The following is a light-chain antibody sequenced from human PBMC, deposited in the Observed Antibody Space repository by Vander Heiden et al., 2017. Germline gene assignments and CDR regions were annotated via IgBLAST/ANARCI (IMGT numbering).Light chain of an antibody. J-gene: IGLJ2*01. CDR3: QVWHSDTDHHVV. CDR2: DNR. Sequence: SYVLTQPPSVSVAPGQTATFTCGGNNIGSKNVRWYQQRPGQAPVLVIYDNRHRPSGISERFSGASSGNTATLTISGVEAEDEAAYFCQVWHSDTDHHVVFGGGTQMTVL. V-gene: IGLV3-21*02. CDR1: NIGSKN.